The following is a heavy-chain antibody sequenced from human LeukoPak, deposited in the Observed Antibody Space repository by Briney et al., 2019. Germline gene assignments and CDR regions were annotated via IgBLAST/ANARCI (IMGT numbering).Heavy chain of an antibody. CDR3: ARGWEVRGVIDRYGMDV. J-gene: IGHJ6*02. V-gene: IGHV1-69*13. CDR1: GGTFSSYA. D-gene: IGHD3-10*01. Sequence: ASVKVSCKASGGTFSSYAISWVRQAPGQGLEWMGGIIPIFGTANYAQKFQGRVTITADESTSTAYMELSSLRSEDTAVYYCARGWEVRGVIDRYGMDVWGQGTTVTVSS. CDR2: IIPIFGTA.